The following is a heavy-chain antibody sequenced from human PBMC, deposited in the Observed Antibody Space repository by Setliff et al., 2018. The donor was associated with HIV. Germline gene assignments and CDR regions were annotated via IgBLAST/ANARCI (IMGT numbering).Heavy chain of an antibody. CDR1: GESLSPYY. CDR2: INHSGSN. V-gene: IGHV4-34*01. Sequence: PSETLSLTCAVYGESLSPYYWSWIRQPPGKGLEWIGEINHSGSNNYSPSLKSRVTISVDTSKNQFSLKLSSVTAADTAVYYCARWVPHRYNFWSGPIRAFDIWGQGTMVTVSS. D-gene: IGHD3-3*01. CDR3: ARWVPHRYNFWSGPIRAFDI. J-gene: IGHJ3*02.